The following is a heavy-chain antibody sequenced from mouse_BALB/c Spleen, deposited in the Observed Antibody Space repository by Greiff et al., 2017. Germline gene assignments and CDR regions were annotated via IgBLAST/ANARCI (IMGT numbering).Heavy chain of an antibody. Sequence: QVQLQQSGAELMKPGASVKISCKATGYTFSSYWIAWVKQRPGHGLEWIGEILPGSGSTNYNEKFKGKATFTADTSSNTAYMQLSSLTSEDSAVYYCARRGLRLQAMDYWGQGTSVTVSS. CDR3: ARRGLRLQAMDY. CDR1: GYTFSSYW. V-gene: IGHV1-9*01. J-gene: IGHJ4*01. CDR2: ILPGSGST. D-gene: IGHD1-2*01.